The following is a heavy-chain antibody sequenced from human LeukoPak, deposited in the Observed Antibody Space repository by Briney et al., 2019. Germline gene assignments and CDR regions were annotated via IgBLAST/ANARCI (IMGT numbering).Heavy chain of an antibody. V-gene: IGHV4-34*01. D-gene: IGHD6-13*01. CDR3: ARGYSSSWSLFGSGWGYNWFDP. J-gene: IGHJ5*02. CDR1: GGSFSGYY. Sequence: SETLSLTCAVYGGSFSGYYWSWIRQPPGKGLEWIGEINHSGSTNYNPSLMSRVTISVDTSNNQFSLKLSSVTAADTAVYYCARGYSSSWSLFGSGWGYNWFDPWGQGTLVTVSS. CDR2: INHSGST.